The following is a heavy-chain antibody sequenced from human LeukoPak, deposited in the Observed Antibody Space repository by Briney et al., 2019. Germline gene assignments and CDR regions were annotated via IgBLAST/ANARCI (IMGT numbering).Heavy chain of an antibody. V-gene: IGHV1-18*01. J-gene: IGHJ5*02. CDR3: ARVWLAVAGTWFDP. D-gene: IGHD6-19*01. Sequence: ASVKVSCKASGYTFTTYAMNWVRQAPGQGLEWMGWISAYNGNTNYAQKLQGRVTMTTDTSTSTAYMELRSLGSDDTAVYYCARVWLAVAGTWFDPWGQGTLVTVSS. CDR1: GYTFTTYA. CDR2: ISAYNGNT.